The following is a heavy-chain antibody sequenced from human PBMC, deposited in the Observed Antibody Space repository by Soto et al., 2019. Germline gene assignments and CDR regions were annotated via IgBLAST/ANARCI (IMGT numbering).Heavy chain of an antibody. CDR3: ARDAGFIMEPRPGWFDP. D-gene: IGHD3-10*01. Sequence: QVQLVQSGAEVKKPGSSVKVSCKASGGTFSSYAISWVRQAPGQGLEWMGGIIPIFGTANYAQKFQGRVTITADESPSTASMELSSLRSEDTAVYYCARDAGFIMEPRPGWFDPWGQGTLVPVSS. CDR2: IIPIFGTA. CDR1: GGTFSSYA. J-gene: IGHJ5*02. V-gene: IGHV1-69*01.